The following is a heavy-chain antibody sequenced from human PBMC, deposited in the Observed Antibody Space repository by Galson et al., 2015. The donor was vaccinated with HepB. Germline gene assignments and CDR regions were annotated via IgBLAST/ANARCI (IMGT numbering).Heavy chain of an antibody. CDR3: AKGRTAYDGFDT. CDR1: GFTFRASG. D-gene: IGHD2-21*02. V-gene: IGHV3-30*18. J-gene: IGHJ3*02. Sequence: SLRLSCAASGFTFRASGMHWVRQAPGRGLDWVALISYDGSNKLSADSVKGRFIISRDNSKDTLYLQMNSLSAEDTAVYYCAKGRTAYDGFDTWGQGTMVIVSS. CDR2: ISYDGSNK.